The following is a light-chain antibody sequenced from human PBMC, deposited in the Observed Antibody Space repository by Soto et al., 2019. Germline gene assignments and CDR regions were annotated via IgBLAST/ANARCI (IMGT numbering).Light chain of an antibody. J-gene: IGLJ1*01. V-gene: IGLV1-40*01. Sequence: QPVLTQPPSVSGAPGQRVTISCTGSSSNIGAHYDVHWYQQLPGTAPKLLIYGNSNRPSGVPDRFSGSKSGTSASLAITGLQAEDEADYYCQSYDRSLSVYVFGTGTKLTVL. CDR1: SSNIGAHYD. CDR2: GNS. CDR3: QSYDRSLSVYV.